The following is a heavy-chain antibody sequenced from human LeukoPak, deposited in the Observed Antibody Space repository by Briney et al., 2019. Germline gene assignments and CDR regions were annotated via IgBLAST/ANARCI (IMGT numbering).Heavy chain of an antibody. D-gene: IGHD6-19*01. V-gene: IGHV3-33*01. J-gene: IGHJ4*02. CDR1: GFSFISYG. CDR3: AGADSFGWYNY. CDR2: VWYDGVNK. Sequence: PGRSLTLSCITSGFSFISYGMHWVRQSPGKGLECVAVVWYDGVNKYCAESVKGRFTVSRDVSKHTLYLDMNSLRVDDTAIYFCAGADSFGWYNYWGQGTVVTVSS.